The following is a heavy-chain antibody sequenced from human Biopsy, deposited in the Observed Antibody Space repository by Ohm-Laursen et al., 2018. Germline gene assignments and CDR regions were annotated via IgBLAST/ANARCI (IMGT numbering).Heavy chain of an antibody. CDR3: ARTPILIVSAGLVYRHRRHLHGMDV. D-gene: IGHD6-13*01. CDR1: GFSLSARGMC. V-gene: IGHV2-70*11. CDR2: VDWDDYK. Sequence: TQTLTLTCSFSGFSLSARGMCVSWIRQAPGKALEWLARVDWDDYKDYSASLQTKLSISKDTSNDQVVLTVNNVDPADTATYYCARTPILIVSAGLVYRHRRHLHGMDVWGQGTTVTVSS. J-gene: IGHJ6*02.